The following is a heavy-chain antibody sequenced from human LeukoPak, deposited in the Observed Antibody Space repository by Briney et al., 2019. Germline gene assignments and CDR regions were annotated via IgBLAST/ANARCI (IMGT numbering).Heavy chain of an antibody. J-gene: IGHJ3*01. D-gene: IGHD4-17*01. V-gene: IGHV1-18*01. Sequence: ASVKVSCKASGYTFTSYGISWVRQAPGQGLEWMGWISAYNGNTNYAQKLQGRVTMTTDTSTSTAYMELRSLRSDDTAVYYCARDPDYGFSGSGRGASAFWGQGTMVTVSS. CDR1: GYTFTSYG. CDR3: ARDPDYGFSGSGRGASAF. CDR2: ISAYNGNT.